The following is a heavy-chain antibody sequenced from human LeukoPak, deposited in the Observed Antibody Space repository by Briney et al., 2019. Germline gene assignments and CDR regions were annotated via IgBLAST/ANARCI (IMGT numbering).Heavy chain of an antibody. V-gene: IGHV3-23*01. CDR3: AKSGYNRFDY. CDR1: GFTFSSSA. J-gene: IGHJ4*02. D-gene: IGHD5-24*01. Sequence: GGSLRLSCAASGFTFSSSAMSWVRQAPGKGLEWVSSISGSGSGGSTYYADSVKGRFTISRDNSKNTLYLQVNSLIAEDTAVYYCAKSGYNRFDYWGQGTRVTVSS. CDR2: ISGSGSGGST.